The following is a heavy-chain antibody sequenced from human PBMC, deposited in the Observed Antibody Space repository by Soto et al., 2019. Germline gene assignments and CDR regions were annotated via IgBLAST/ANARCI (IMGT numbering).Heavy chain of an antibody. Sequence: EASVKVSCKASGYTFTGYYMHWVRQAPGQGLEWMGWINPNSGGTNYAQKFQGRVTMTRDTSISTAYMELSRLRSDDTAVYHCARGGIAAAGRYYYYGMGVWGQGTTVTVSS. CDR3: ARGGIAAAGRYYYYGMGV. J-gene: IGHJ6*02. V-gene: IGHV1-2*02. CDR1: GYTFTGYY. D-gene: IGHD6-13*01. CDR2: INPNSGGT.